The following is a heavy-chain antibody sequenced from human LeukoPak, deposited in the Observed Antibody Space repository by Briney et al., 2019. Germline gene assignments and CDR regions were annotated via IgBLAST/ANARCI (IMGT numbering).Heavy chain of an antibody. CDR3: ASLGSSGYSSYFDS. CDR2: IYYSGST. J-gene: IGHJ4*02. Sequence: SQTLSLTCTVSGGSISSGGYYWSWIRQHPGKGLEWIGYIYYSGSTYYNPSLKSRVTISVDTSKNQFSLKLSSVTAADTAVYYCASLGSSGYSSYFDSWGQGTLVTVSS. CDR1: GGSISSGGYY. D-gene: IGHD3-22*01. V-gene: IGHV4-31*03.